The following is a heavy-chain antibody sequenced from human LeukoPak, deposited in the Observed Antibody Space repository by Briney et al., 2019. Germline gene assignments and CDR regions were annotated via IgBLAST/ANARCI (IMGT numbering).Heavy chain of an antibody. CDR2: IYYSGST. V-gene: IGHV4-59*01. J-gene: IGHJ4*02. CDR3: ASGGEVGALRGYFDY. CDR1: GGSISSYY. Sequence: SETLSLTCTVSGGSISSYYWSWIRQPPGKGLEWIGYIYYSGSTNYNPSLKSRVTISVDTSKNQLSLKLSSVTAADTAVYYCASGGEVGALRGYFDYWGQGTLVTVSS. D-gene: IGHD1-26*01.